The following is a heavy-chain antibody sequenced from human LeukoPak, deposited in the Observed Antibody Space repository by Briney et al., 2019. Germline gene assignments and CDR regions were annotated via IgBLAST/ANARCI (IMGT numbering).Heavy chain of an antibody. Sequence: GGSLRLSCAASGFTFSSYSMNWVRQAPGKGLEWVSSISSSSSYIYYADSVKGRFTISRDNAKNSLYLQMNSLRAEDTAVYYCASLTIFGVVIANDDAFDIWGQGTMVTVSS. CDR3: ASLTIFGVVIANDDAFDI. V-gene: IGHV3-21*04. D-gene: IGHD3-3*01. J-gene: IGHJ3*02. CDR2: ISSSSSYI. CDR1: GFTFSSYS.